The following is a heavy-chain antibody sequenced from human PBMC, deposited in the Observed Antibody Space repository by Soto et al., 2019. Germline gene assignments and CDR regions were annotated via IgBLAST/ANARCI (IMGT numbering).Heavy chain of an antibody. CDR2: IYSGGST. CDR3: ARGPSSDKVDY. V-gene: IGHV4-30-4*01. CDR1: GDSITNTYYC. D-gene: IGHD6-6*01. J-gene: IGHJ4*02. Sequence: QVELQRSGPGLVEPSQTLSLTCTVSGDSITNTYYCWSWIRQTPGKGLEWIGHIYSGGSTYTNPSLGGRFTLPQDTSQNQFSLKLRSVSAADTAVYYCARGPSSDKVDYWGQGTLVTVSS.